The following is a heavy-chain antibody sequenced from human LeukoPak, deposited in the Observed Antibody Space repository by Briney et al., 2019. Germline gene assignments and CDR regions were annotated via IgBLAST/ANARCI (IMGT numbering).Heavy chain of an antibody. CDR3: AKVPRTNHGDLFDY. J-gene: IGHJ4*02. V-gene: IGHV3-48*01. CDR1: GFTFGDYA. D-gene: IGHD2-8*01. Sequence: PGGSLRLSCTASGFTFGDYAMNWLRQAPGKGLEWVSYITGSSDSILYTDSVKGRFTISRDNAKNSVYLQMNSLRAEDTALYYCAKVPRTNHGDLFDYWGQGTLVTVSS. CDR2: ITGSSDSI.